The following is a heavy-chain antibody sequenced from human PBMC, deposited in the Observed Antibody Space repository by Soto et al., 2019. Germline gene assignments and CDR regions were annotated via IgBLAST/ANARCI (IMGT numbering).Heavy chain of an antibody. CDR2: IYWNDDK. J-gene: IGHJ6*02. V-gene: IGHV2-5*01. Sequence: SGPTLVNPTQTLTLTCTFSGFSLSTSGVGVGWIRQPPGKALEWLALIYWNDDKRYSPSLKSRLTITKDTSKNQVVLTMTNIDPGATATYYCAHCGLGYSYSLSWGMDVWGQGT. CDR3: AHCGLGYSYSLSWGMDV. D-gene: IGHD5-18*01. CDR1: GFSLSTSGVG.